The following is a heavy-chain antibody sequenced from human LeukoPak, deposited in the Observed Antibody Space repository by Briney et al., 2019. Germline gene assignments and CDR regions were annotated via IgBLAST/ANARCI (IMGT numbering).Heavy chain of an antibody. CDR2: ISSSSSYI. J-gene: IGHJ5*02. D-gene: IGHD2-15*01. CDR1: GFTFSSYS. Sequence: GGSLRLSCAASGFTFSSYSMNWVRQAPGKGLEWVSSISSSSSYIYYADSVKGRFTISRDNAKNSLYLQMNSLRAEDTAVYYCARGTRPRGTYCSGGSCGNWFDPWGQGTLVTVSS. V-gene: IGHV3-21*01. CDR3: ARGTRPRGTYCSGGSCGNWFDP.